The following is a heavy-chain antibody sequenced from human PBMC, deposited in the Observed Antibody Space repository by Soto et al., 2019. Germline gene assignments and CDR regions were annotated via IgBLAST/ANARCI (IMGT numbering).Heavy chain of an antibody. CDR1: GGSMSNSSDY. Sequence: AXXTLSVGKSVAGGSMSNSSDYWGFIHQPPGKGLEWIGSIYYSGSTYYNPPLKSRVTISVDTSKNQFSLKLSSVTPADTAVYYCARSSRTGIDGLADYWGQGTLVPVSS. CDR2: IYYSGST. V-gene: IGHV4-39*01. J-gene: IGHJ4*02. CDR3: ARSSRTGIDGLADY. D-gene: IGHD1-1*01.